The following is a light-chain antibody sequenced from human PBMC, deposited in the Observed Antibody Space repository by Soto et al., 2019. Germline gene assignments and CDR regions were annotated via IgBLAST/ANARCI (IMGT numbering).Light chain of an antibody. Sequence: QSVLTQPASVSGSPGQSITISCTGTSSDVGGYNYVSWYQQHPGKAPKLMIYDVXXXXXXXXXXXXGSKSGNTASLTISGLXXEXXXXXXCSSYTSSSTLLYVFGTGTKLTVL. CDR2: DVX. J-gene: IGLJ1*01. V-gene: IGLV2-14*01. CDR1: SSDVGGYNY. CDR3: SSYTSSSTLLYV.